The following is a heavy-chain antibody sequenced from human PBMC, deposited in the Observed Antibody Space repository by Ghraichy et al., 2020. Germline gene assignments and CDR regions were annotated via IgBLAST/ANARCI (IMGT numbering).Heavy chain of an antibody. CDR2: IRSEVNNFAT. CDR3: TSNQHFYDSTGYSVMDY. V-gene: IGHV3-73*01. D-gene: IGHD5/OR15-5a*01. CDR1: GFAFSGSA. Sequence: GGSLRLSCAASGFAFSGSAMHWVRQASGKGLEWVGRIRSEVNNFATAYGASVKGRFTISRDDSKNMAYLVMNSLKTEDTAVYYCTSNQHFYDSTGYSVMDYWGKGTLVTVSS. J-gene: IGHJ4*02.